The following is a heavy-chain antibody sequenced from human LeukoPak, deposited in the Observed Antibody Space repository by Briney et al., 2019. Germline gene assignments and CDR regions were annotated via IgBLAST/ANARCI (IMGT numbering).Heavy chain of an antibody. CDR2: ISASGAST. Sequence: GGSLRLTCAASGFTFSSYAMSWVRQAPGKGLEWVSAISASGASTYYADSVKGRFTISRDNSKNTLYLQMNSLSADDTAVYYCAKSGRTSCSTSCYYFDYRGQGNPGHRLL. J-gene: IGHJ4*02. CDR1: GFTFSSYA. CDR3: AKSGRTSCSTSCYYFDY. V-gene: IGHV3-23*01. D-gene: IGHD2-2*01.